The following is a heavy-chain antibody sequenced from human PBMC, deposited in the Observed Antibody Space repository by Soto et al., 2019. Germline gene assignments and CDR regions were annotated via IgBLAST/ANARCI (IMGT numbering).Heavy chain of an antibody. D-gene: IGHD2-8*01. V-gene: IGHV3-33*01. CDR1: GFTFSSYG. CDR3: ARDMALMVYAVSGFDP. Sequence: QVQLVESGGGVVQPGRSLRLSCAASGFTFSSYGMHWVHQAPGKGLEWVAVIWYDGSNKYYADSVKGRFTISRDNSKNTLYLQMNSLRAEDTAVYYCARDMALMVYAVSGFDPWGQGTLVTVSS. J-gene: IGHJ5*02. CDR2: IWYDGSNK.